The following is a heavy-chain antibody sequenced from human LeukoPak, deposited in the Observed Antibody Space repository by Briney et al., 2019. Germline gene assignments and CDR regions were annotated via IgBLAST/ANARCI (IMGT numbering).Heavy chain of an antibody. CDR3: AKRGGSSSIFPYYFDN. CDR1: GFTFSSFN. J-gene: IGHJ4*02. D-gene: IGHD6-6*01. V-gene: IGHV3-48*01. CDR2: ISSSSSTI. Sequence: GGSLRLSCAASGFTFSSFNMDWVRQAPGKGLEWVSYISSSSSTIYYADSVKGRFTISRDNSKNTLYLQMNSLRAEDTAVYYCAKRGGSSSIFPYYFDNWGQGTLVTVSS.